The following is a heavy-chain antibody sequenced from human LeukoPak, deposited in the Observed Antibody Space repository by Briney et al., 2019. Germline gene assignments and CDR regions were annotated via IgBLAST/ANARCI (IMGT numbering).Heavy chain of an antibody. V-gene: IGHV1-69*13. Sequence: ASVKVSCKASGGTFISYAISWVRQAPGQGLEWMGGIIPIFGTANYAQKFQGRVTITADESTSTAYMELSSLRSEDTAVYYCASPKDQSLYYYYYYGMDVWGQGTTVTVSS. J-gene: IGHJ6*02. CDR3: ASPKDQSLYYYYYYGMDV. CDR2: IIPIFGTA. D-gene: IGHD2-15*01. CDR1: GGTFISYA.